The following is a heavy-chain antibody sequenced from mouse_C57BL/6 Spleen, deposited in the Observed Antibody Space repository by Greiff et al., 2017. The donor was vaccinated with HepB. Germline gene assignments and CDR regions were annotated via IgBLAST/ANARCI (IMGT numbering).Heavy chain of an antibody. CDR3: ARAVYGNYLHYFDY. CDR2: INPSNGGN. V-gene: IGHV1-53*01. J-gene: IGHJ2*01. D-gene: IGHD2-1*01. Sequence: VQLQQSGTELVKPGASVKLSCKASGYTFTSYWMHWVKPRPGQGLEWIGNINPSNGGNNYNEKFKSKATLTVDKSSSTAYMQLSSLTSEDSAVYECARAVYGNYLHYFDYWGQGTTLTVSS. CDR1: GYTFTSYW.